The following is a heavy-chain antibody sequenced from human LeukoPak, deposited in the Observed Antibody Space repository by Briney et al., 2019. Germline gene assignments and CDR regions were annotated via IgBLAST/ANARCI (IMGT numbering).Heavy chain of an antibody. D-gene: IGHD3/OR15-3a*01. CDR1: GFTFSSYG. J-gene: IGHJ4*02. Sequence: PGGSLRLSCAASGFTFSSYGMHWVRQAPGKGLEWVAVISYDGSNKYYADSVKGRFTISRGNSKNTLYLQMNSLRAEDTAVYYCNPGTGYVDYWGQGTLVTVSS. CDR3: NPGTGYVDY. V-gene: IGHV3-30*03. CDR2: ISYDGSNK.